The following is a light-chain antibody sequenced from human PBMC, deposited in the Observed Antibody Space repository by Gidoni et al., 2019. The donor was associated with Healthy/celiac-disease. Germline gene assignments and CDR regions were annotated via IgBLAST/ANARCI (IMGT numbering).Light chain of an antibody. CDR2: EGS. V-gene: IGLV2-23*01. J-gene: IGLJ2*01. Sequence: QSALTQPAPESGSPGQSITISCTGTSSDVGSYNLVSWYQQHPGKAPKLMIYEGSKRPSGVSNRFSGSKSGNTASLTISGLQAEDEADYYCCSYAGSSTYVVFGGGTKLTVL. CDR3: CSYAGSSTYVV. CDR1: SSDVGSYNL.